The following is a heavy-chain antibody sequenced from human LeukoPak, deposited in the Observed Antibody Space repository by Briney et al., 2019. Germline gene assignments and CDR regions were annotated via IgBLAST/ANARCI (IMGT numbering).Heavy chain of an antibody. D-gene: IGHD2-2*01. Sequence: GGSLRLSCAASGFTFSSYSMNWVRQAPGKGLEGVSSISRSSSYIYYADSVKGRFTISRDNAKNSLYLQMNSLRAEDTAVYYCARDWGYCSSTSCYDLNFDYWGQGTLVTVSS. CDR2: ISRSSSYI. V-gene: IGHV3-21*01. J-gene: IGHJ4*02. CDR1: GFTFSSYS. CDR3: ARDWGYCSSTSCYDLNFDY.